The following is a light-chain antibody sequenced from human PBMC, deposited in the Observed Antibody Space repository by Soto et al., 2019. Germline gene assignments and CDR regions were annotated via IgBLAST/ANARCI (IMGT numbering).Light chain of an antibody. CDR3: ASWDASRDGVV. CDR2: TNT. CDR1: GSNIGSQN. J-gene: IGLJ2*01. V-gene: IGLV1-44*01. Sequence: QSVLTQPPSASGTPGQRVTSSCSGSGSNIGSQNVNWYQQLPGTAPKLLIHTNTQRPSGAPDRFSGSKSGTSASLAISGLQSEDEADYYCASWDASRDGVVFGGGTKVTVL.